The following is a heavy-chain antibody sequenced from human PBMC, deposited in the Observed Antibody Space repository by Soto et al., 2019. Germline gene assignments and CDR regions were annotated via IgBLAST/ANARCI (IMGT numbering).Heavy chain of an antibody. CDR1: GXTFSSYG. V-gene: IGHV3-33*01. J-gene: IGHJ6*02. Sequence: GGSLRLSCAASGXTFSSYGMHWVRQAPGKGLEWVAVIWYDGSNKYYADSVKGRFTISRDNSKNTLYLQMNSLRAEDTAVYYCAREMDYGGNPDYYYYYSGMDVWGQGTTVTVSS. D-gene: IGHD4-17*01. CDR2: IWYDGSNK. CDR3: AREMDYGGNPDYYYYYSGMDV.